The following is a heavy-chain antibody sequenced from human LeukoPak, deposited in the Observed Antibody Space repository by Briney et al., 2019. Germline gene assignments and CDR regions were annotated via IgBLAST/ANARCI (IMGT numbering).Heavy chain of an antibody. CDR1: GGSISSGDYC. CDR2: MSNSGST. Sequence: SETLSLTCTVSGGSISSGDYCWNWIRQPPGEGLECIGYMSNSGSTYYNPSLKSRVTVSVDTSKNQFSLRLSSVTAADTAVYYCARSAHSSGWYDYWGQGTLVTVSS. CDR3: ARSAHSSGWYDY. J-gene: IGHJ4*02. D-gene: IGHD6-19*01. V-gene: IGHV4-30-4*08.